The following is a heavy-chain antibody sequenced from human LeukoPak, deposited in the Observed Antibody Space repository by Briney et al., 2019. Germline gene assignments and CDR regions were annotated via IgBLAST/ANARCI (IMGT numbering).Heavy chain of an antibody. J-gene: IGHJ5*02. CDR3: ARGVNCGGSCYPWFDP. Sequence: KSSETLSLTCAVSGGSISSYYWSWIRQPPGKGLEWIGYIYYNGITDCNPSLKSRVTISVDTSKNQFSLKLSSVTAADTAVYYCARGVNCGGSCYPWFDPWGQGTLVTVSS. D-gene: IGHD2-15*01. CDR1: GGSISSYY. CDR2: IYYNGIT. V-gene: IGHV4-59*01.